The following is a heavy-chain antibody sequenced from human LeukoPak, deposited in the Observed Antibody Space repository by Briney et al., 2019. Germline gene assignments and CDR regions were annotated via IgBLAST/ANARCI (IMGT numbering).Heavy chain of an antibody. CDR2: IYHSGTT. J-gene: IGHJ5*02. D-gene: IGHD2-8*01. CDR1: GYSISSGYY. CDR3: ARSPGGVNNWFDP. Sequence: PSETLSLTCTVSGYSISSGYYWGWIRQPPGKGLEWIGSIYHSGTTYYNPSLKSRVTISVDTSKNQFSLKLSSVTAADTAVYYCARSPGGVNNWFDPWGQGTLVTVSS. V-gene: IGHV4-38-2*02.